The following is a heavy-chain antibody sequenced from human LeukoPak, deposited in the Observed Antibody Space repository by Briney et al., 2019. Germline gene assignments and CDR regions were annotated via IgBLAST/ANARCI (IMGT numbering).Heavy chain of an antibody. J-gene: IGHJ4*02. D-gene: IGHD4-23*01. V-gene: IGHV4-59*11. Sequence: PSETLSLTCTVSGGSISSHYWAWLRQPPGKGLEWIGWMFFTGDTNYNPSLESRVTISVDHSKNQFSLKLTSVTAADTAVYYCAKGGNDYGANSIDYWGQGTLVTVSS. CDR1: GGSISSHY. CDR2: MFFTGDT. CDR3: AKGGNDYGANSIDY.